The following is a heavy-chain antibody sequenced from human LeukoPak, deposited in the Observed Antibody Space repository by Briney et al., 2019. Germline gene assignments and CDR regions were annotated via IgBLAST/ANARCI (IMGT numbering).Heavy chain of an antibody. D-gene: IGHD6-19*01. CDR3: ARAFRIAVAGIAPSGY. V-gene: IGHV1-3*01. CDR1: GYTFTSYA. J-gene: IGHJ4*02. Sequence: ASVKVSCKASGYTFTSYAMHWVRQAPGQRLEWMGWVNAGNGNTKYSQKFQGRVTITRDTSASTAYMELSSLRSEDTAVYYCARAFRIAVAGIAPSGYWGQGTLVTVSS. CDR2: VNAGNGNT.